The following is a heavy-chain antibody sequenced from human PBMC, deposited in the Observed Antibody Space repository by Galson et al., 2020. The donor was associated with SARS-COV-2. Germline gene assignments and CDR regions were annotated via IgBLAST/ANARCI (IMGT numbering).Heavy chain of an antibody. D-gene: IGHD6-19*01. J-gene: IGHJ4*02. Sequence: GESLKISCKGSGYFFTSNWIGWVRQVPGKGLEWMGIIYPADSDTRYSPSFQGQVTISADKSTTTVYLQWNSLKASDTAMYYCARHGASSGWYEGIDFWGQGTLVTVSS. V-gene: IGHV5-51*01. CDR3: ARHGASSGWYEGIDF. CDR2: IYPADSDT. CDR1: GYFFTSNW.